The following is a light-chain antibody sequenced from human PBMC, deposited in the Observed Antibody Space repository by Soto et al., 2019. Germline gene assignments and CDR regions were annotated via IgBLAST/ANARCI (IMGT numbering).Light chain of an antibody. Sequence: QSVLTQPPSVSAAPGQSIAISCSGSSSNIGNNYVRWYQHLPGTAPKLLIYDNNKRPSVIPDRFSGSKSGTSATLDITGLQTGDEADYYCGTWDSSLSAVVFGGGTKLTVL. CDR1: SSNIGNNY. V-gene: IGLV1-51*01. CDR3: GTWDSSLSAVV. CDR2: DNN. J-gene: IGLJ2*01.